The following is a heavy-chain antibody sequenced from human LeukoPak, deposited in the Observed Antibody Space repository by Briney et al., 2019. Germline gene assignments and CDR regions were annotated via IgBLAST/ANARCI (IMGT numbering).Heavy chain of an antibody. CDR3: ARDRRDHNYYYHMDV. CDR1: GYTFTSNG. Sequence: ASVKVSCKASGYTFTSNGISWVRQAPGQGLEWMGWISAYNGNTNYAQKLQGRLTMTTDTSTGTAYMELRSLRSDDTAVYYCARDRRDHNYYYHMDVWGKATTVTVSS. V-gene: IGHV1-18*01. CDR2: ISAYNGNT. J-gene: IGHJ6*03.